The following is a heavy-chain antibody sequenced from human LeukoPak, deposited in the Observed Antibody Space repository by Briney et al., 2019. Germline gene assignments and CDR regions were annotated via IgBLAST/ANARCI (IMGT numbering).Heavy chain of an antibody. Sequence: GGSLRLSCVASGFTFSSYWMSWVRQAPGKGLEWVANIKQDGSEKYYVDSVRGRFTISTDNAKNSLYLQMNSLRAEDTAVYYCARGIAFDIWGQGTMVTVSS. V-gene: IGHV3-7*01. CDR2: IKQDGSEK. CDR3: ARGIAFDI. D-gene: IGHD2-15*01. J-gene: IGHJ3*02. CDR1: GFTFSSYW.